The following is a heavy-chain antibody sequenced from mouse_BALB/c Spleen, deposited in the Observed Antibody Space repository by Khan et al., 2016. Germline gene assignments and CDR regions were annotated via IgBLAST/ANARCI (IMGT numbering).Heavy chain of an antibody. D-gene: IGHD4-1*01. CDR1: GYAFSSYW. V-gene: IGHV1-80*01. CDR2: IYPGDGDT. CDR3: ARGLGPDY. Sequence: QVQLQQSGAELVRPGSSVKISCKASGYAFSSYWMNGVKQRPGQGLEWIGQIYPGDGDTNYNGKFKGKATLTADKAYSTAYMQLSSLTAEDSAVDFCARGLGPDYWGQGTTLTVSS. J-gene: IGHJ2*01.